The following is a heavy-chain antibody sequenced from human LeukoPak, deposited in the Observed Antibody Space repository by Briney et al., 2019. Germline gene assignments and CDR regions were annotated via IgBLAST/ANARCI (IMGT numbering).Heavy chain of an antibody. CDR3: AKAKYYDSVGYYPDN. CDR2: ISGSGGST. Sequence: GGSLRLSCAASGFTFSSYGMSWVRQAPGKGLEWVSAISGSGGSTYYADSVKGRFTISRDNSKNTLYLQMNALRAEDTAVFYCAKAKYYDSVGYYPDNWGQGTLVTVSS. CDR1: GFTFSSYG. J-gene: IGHJ4*02. D-gene: IGHD3-22*01. V-gene: IGHV3-23*01.